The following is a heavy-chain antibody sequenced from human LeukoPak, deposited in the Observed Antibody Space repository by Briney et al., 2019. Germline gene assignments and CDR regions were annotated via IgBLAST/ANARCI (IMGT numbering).Heavy chain of an antibody. CDR1: GGSISSTSYY. V-gene: IGHV4-39*07. D-gene: IGHD6-19*01. Sequence: SETLSLTCNVSGGSISSTSYYWGWIRQPPGKGLEWIGTIYYSGSTYYNPSLKSRVTISVDTSKNQFSLKLSSVTAADTAMYYCARTSGGHSSGWYIIDFWGQGTLVTVSS. CDR3: ARTSGGHSSGWYIIDF. CDR2: IYYSGST. J-gene: IGHJ4*02.